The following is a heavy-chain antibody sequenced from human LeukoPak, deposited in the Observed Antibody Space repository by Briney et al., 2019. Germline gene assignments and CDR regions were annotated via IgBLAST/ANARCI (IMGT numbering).Heavy chain of an antibody. J-gene: IGHJ3*02. D-gene: IGHD6-13*01. Sequence: GASVKVSCKASGYTFTSYAMHWVRQAPGQRLEWMGWINAGNGNTKYSQEFQGRVTITRDTSASTAYMELSSLRSEDMAVYYCARGYGVAAAFGAFDIWGQGTMVTVSS. CDR1: GYTFTSYA. V-gene: IGHV1-3*03. CDR3: ARGYGVAAAFGAFDI. CDR2: INAGNGNT.